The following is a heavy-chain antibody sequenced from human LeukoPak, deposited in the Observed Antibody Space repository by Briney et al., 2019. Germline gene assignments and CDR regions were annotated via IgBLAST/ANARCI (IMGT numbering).Heavy chain of an antibody. Sequence: GGSLRPSCAASGFTFSSYAMSWVRQAPGKGLEWVSAISGSGGTTYYADSVKGRFTISRDISKNTLYLQMNYLRAEDTALYYCAKASSPPPYWGQGTLVTVSS. CDR3: AKASSPPPY. D-gene: IGHD6-13*01. V-gene: IGHV3-23*01. CDR2: ISGSGGTT. CDR1: GFTFSSYA. J-gene: IGHJ4*02.